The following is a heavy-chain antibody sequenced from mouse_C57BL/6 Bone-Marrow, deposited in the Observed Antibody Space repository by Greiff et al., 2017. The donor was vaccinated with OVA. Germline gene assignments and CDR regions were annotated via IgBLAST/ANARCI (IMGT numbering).Heavy chain of an antibody. J-gene: IGHJ4*01. CDR2: IRSKSNNYAT. CDR3: VRQGSTGTYYYAMDY. Sequence: EVKLQESGGGLVQPKGSLKLSCAASGFSFNTYAMNWVRQAPGKGLEWVARIRSKSNNYATYYADSVKDRFTISRDDSESMLYLQMNNLKTEDTAMYYCVRQGSTGTYYYAMDYWGQGTSVTVSS. V-gene: IGHV10-1*01. D-gene: IGHD4-1*02. CDR1: GFSFNTYA.